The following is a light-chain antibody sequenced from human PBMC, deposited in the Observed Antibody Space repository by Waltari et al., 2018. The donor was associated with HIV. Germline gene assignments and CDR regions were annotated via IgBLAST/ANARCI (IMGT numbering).Light chain of an antibody. CDR3: LLSYSGVRV. J-gene: IGLJ3*02. V-gene: IGLV7-46*01. CDR2: ETD. Sequence: QVVVTQEPSLSVSPGGTVTVTCASVTGSVAKTHYTHWIQLKPGQAPRTLIYETDKRHPWTAGRFAGSLIGGRAALMLAGALPDDEADYYCLLSYSGVRVFGGGTRLTV. CDR1: TGSVAKTHY.